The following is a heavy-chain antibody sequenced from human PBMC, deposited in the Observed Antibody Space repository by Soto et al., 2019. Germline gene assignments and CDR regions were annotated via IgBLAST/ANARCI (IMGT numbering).Heavy chain of an antibody. D-gene: IGHD3-3*01. CDR1: EFNFSDYY. CDR3: ARARYYDFWSGPGV. V-gene: IGHV3-11*06. CDR2: ISSSSYT. Sequence: PGGSLRLSCAASEFNFSDYYMSWIRQAPGKGLEWVSYISSSSYTNYADSVKGRFTISRDNAKNSLYLQMNSLRAEDTAVYYCARARYYDFWSGPGVWGQGTLVTVSS. J-gene: IGHJ4*02.